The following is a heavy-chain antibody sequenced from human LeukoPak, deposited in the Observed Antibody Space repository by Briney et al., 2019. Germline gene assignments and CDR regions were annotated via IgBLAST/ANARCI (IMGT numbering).Heavy chain of an antibody. CDR1: GYTFTNYW. V-gene: IGHV5-51*01. CDR2: IHPGDSDT. CDR3: ARHAGYCTGGKCYSFYYFDY. D-gene: IGHD2-15*01. J-gene: IGHJ4*02. Sequence: PGESLKISCKASGYTFTNYWIGWVRHTPGKGLEWMGIIHPGDSDTRYRTSFQGQVTMSVDESTSTAYLHWTSLKASDTAIYYCARHAGYCTGGKCYSFYYFDYWGQGTLVTVPS.